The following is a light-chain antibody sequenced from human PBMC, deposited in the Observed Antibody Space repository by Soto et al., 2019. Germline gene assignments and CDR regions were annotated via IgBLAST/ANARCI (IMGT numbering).Light chain of an antibody. CDR3: QQYGSSPT. CDR2: GAS. CDR1: QSVSSSY. V-gene: IGKV3-20*01. Sequence: EIVLMLSPGTLSVSPGERATLSCRASQSVSSSYLAWYQQKPGQAPRLLIYGASCRATGIPDRFSGSGSGTDFTLTISRLEPEDFAVYYCQQYGSSPTFGQGTKVEIK. J-gene: IGKJ1*01.